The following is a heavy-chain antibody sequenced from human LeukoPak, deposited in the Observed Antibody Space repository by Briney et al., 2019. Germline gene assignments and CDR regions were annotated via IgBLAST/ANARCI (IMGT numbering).Heavy chain of an antibody. J-gene: IGHJ6*02. CDR3: ARDRYYYGSGSYSAGMDV. CDR2: ISYDGSNK. Sequence: GGSLRLSCAASGFTFSSYAMHWVRQAPGKGLEWVAVISYDGSNKYCADSVKGRFTISRDNSKNTLYLQMNSLRAEDTAVYYCARDRYYYGSGSYSAGMDVWGQGTTVTVSS. V-gene: IGHV3-30-3*01. D-gene: IGHD3-10*01. CDR1: GFTFSSYA.